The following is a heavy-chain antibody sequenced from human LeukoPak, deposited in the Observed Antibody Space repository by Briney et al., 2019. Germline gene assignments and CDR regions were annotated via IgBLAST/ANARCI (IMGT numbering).Heavy chain of an antibody. J-gene: IGHJ4*02. CDR2: IYYSGST. D-gene: IGHD1-26*01. CDR1: GGSISSYY. Sequence: PSETLSLTCTVSGGSISSYYWSWIRQPPGKGLEWIGYIYYSGSTNYNPSLKSRVTISVDTSKNQFSLKLSSVTAADTAVYYCAREAIGVGAIAFDYWGQGTLVTVSS. CDR3: AREAIGVGAIAFDY. V-gene: IGHV4-59*01.